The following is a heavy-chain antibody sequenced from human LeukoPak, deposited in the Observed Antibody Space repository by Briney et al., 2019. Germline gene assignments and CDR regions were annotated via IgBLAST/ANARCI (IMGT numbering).Heavy chain of an antibody. CDR3: ARKPGYSSSWYYFDY. CDR1: GGSFSGYY. V-gene: IGHV4-34*01. CDR2: INHSGST. J-gene: IGHJ4*02. Sequence: SETLSLTCAVYGGSFSGYYWSWIRQPPGKGLEWIGEINHSGSTNYNPSLKSRVTISVDTSKNQFSLKLSSVTAADTAVYYCARKPGYSSSWYYFDYWGQGTLATVPS. D-gene: IGHD6-13*01.